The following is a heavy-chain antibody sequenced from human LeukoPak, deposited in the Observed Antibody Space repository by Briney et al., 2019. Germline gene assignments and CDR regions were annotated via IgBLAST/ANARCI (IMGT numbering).Heavy chain of an antibody. D-gene: IGHD2-2*02. V-gene: IGHV3-66*01. CDR3: ARDIPD. CDR1: XXTVSXSY. CDR2: IYSGGST. J-gene: IGHJ4*02. Sequence: SLRLSCXXXXXTVSXSYMSWVRQAPGKGLEWVSVIYSGGSTYYADSVKGRFTISRDNSKNTLYLQMNSLRAEDTAVYYCARDIPDWGQGTLVTVSS.